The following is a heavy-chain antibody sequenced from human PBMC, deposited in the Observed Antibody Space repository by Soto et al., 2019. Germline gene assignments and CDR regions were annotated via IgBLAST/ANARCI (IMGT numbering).Heavy chain of an antibody. J-gene: IGHJ4*02. V-gene: IGHV4-30-2*01. CDR2: IYQSGST. CDR1: GGSISSGGYS. D-gene: IGHD3-3*01. CDR3: ARGDASIFGSQYHLDY. Sequence: TLALTCAVSGGSISSGGYSGSWIRQPPGKGLEWIGYIYQSGSTYYNPSLKSRVTISVDRSKNQFSLKLTSVTAADTAVYYCARGDASIFGSQYHLDYWGQGTLVTVSS.